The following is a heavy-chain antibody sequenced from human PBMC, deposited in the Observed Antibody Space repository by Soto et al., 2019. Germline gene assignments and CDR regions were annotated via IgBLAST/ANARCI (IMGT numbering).Heavy chain of an antibody. V-gene: IGHV1-2*02. D-gene: IGHD1-1*01. CDR2: INPNSGGT. J-gene: IGHJ6*02. CDR3: ARYNGYYYSGMDV. CDR1: GYTFTGYY. Sequence: TSVKVSCKASGYTFTGYYMHWVRQAPGQGLEWMGWINPNSGGTNYAQKFQGRVTMTRDTSISTAYMELSRLRSDDTAVYYCARYNGYYYSGMDVWGQGTTVTV.